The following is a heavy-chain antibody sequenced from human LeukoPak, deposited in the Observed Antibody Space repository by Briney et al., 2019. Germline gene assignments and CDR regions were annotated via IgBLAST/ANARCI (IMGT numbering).Heavy chain of an antibody. V-gene: IGHV1-24*01. J-gene: IGHJ4*02. Sequence: GASVKVSSKISGYTLTESSIHWVRPAPGKGLEWMGGFDPEDGETISTQKFQGRVTMTEDTSTDTAYMELNSLRSEDTAVYYCVTDLPGIAALRIPSHETHGYWGQGTLVTVSS. CDR1: GYTLTESS. D-gene: IGHD6-6*01. CDR2: FDPEDGET. CDR3: VTDLPGIAALRIPSHETHGY.